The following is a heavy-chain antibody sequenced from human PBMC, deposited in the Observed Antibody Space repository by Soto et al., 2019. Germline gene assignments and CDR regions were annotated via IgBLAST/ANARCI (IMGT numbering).Heavy chain of an antibody. CDR1: GFTVSSNY. J-gene: IGHJ5*02. CDR2: IYSGGST. V-gene: IGHV3-53*01. CDR3: AREDYYDSSGYDNWFDP. Sequence: GGSLRLSCAASGFTVSSNYMSWVRQAPGKGLEWVSVIYSGGSTYYADSVKGRFTISRDNSKNTLCLQMNSLRAEDTAVYYCAREDYYDSSGYDNWFDPWGQGTLVTVSS. D-gene: IGHD3-22*01.